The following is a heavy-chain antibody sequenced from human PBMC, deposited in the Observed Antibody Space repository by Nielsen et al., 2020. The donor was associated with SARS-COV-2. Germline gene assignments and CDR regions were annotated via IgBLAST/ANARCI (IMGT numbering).Heavy chain of an antibody. CDR1: GGSISSYY. CDR2: IYYSGST. Sequence: SETLSLTCTVSGGSISSYYWSWIRQPPGKGLEWIGYIYYSGSTNYNPSLKSRVTISVETSKNQFSLKLSSVTAADTAVYYCARLGPAWYYYYMDVWGKGTTVTVSS. CDR3: ARLGPAWYYYYMDV. V-gene: IGHV4-59*01. J-gene: IGHJ6*03. D-gene: IGHD2-2*01.